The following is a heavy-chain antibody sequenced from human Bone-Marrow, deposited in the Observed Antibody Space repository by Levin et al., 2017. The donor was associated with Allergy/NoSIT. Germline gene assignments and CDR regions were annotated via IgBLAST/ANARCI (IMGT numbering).Heavy chain of an antibody. CDR3: ARELLWFGGHYFDY. Sequence: PSETLSLTCAVSGGSISSGGYSWSWIRQPPGKGLEWIGYIYHSGSTYYNPSLKSRVTISVDRSKNQFSLKLSSVTAADTAVYYCARELLWFGGHYFDYWGQGNLVTVSS. J-gene: IGHJ4*02. V-gene: IGHV4-30-2*01. CDR1: GGSISSGGYS. CDR2: IYHSGST. D-gene: IGHD3-10*01.